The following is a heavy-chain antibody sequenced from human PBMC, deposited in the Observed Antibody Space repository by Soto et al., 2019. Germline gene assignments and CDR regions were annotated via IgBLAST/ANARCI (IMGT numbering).Heavy chain of an antibody. J-gene: IGHJ4*02. CDR3: AREGQGSGYFDY. CDR2: ISSSSSYI. CDR1: GFTFSSYS. V-gene: IGHV3-21*01. Sequence: PGGSLRLSCAASGFTFSSYSMNWVRQAPGKGLEWVSSISSSSSYIYYADTVKGRFTISRDNAKNSLYLQMNSLRAEDTAVYYCAREGQGSGYFDYWGQGTLVTSPQ. D-gene: IGHD2-15*01.